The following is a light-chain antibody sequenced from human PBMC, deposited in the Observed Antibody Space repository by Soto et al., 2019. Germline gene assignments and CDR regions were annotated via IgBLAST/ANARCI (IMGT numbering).Light chain of an antibody. J-gene: IGKJ5*01. CDR1: QSVSGN. CDR2: GAS. V-gene: IGKV3-15*01. CDR3: QQYNIWPTIT. Sequence: EIVMTQSPATLSVSPGERATLSCRASQSVSGNLAWYQQKPGQAPRLLIYGASNRATGIPARFSGSGSGTEFTLTISSLHSEDFAFYYCQQYNIWPTITFGQGTRLEIK.